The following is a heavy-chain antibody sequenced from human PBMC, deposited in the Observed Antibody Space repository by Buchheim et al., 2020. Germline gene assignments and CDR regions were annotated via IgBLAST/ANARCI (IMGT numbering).Heavy chain of an antibody. CDR2: ISYDGSNK. CDR1: GFTFSSYA. V-gene: IGHV3-30-3*01. Sequence: QVQLEESGGGVVQPGRSLRLSCAASGFTFSSYAMHWVRQAPGKGLEWVAVISYDGSNKYYADSVKGRVTISRDNSKHTLYLQMNSLRAEDTAVYYCAPRGSTTVNYWGQGTL. J-gene: IGHJ4*02. D-gene: IGHD4-17*01. CDR3: APRGSTTVNY.